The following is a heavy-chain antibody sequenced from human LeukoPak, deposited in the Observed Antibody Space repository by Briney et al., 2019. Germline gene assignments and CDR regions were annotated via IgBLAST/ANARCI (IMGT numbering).Heavy chain of an antibody. Sequence: PSETLSLTCSVSGGSISSSSYYWNWIRQPPGKGLEWVGSIYYSGTTYYNSSLKSRVTISEDTSKNRFSLMLTSVTAADTAVYYCARQVSDYFYYYIDVWGEGITVIVSS. V-gene: IGHV4-39*01. CDR3: ARQVSDYFYYYIDV. J-gene: IGHJ6*03. CDR2: IYYSGTT. CDR1: GGSISSSSYY.